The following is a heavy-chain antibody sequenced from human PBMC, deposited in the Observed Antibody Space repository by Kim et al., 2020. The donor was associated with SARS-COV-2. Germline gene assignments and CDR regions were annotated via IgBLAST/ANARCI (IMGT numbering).Heavy chain of an antibody. Sequence: ASVKVSCKASGYIFTGYYMHWVRQAPGQGLEWMGRINPNSGDTNYAQNFQGRVTMTRDTSISTAYMELTRLRSDNTAVYYCARDLHGRGAGAEFDYWGQG. J-gene: IGHJ4*02. V-gene: IGHV1-2*06. D-gene: IGHD1-26*01. CDR2: INPNSGDT. CDR1: GYIFTGYY. CDR3: ARDLHGRGAGAEFDY.